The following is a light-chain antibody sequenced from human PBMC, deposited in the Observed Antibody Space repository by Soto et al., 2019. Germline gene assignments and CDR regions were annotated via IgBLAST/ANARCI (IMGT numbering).Light chain of an antibody. Sequence: EIVMTQSPGTLSVSPGERVTLSCRASQSVDSNLAWYSQRPGQAPRLLIYGASPRATGIPARFSGSGSGTEFTLTISGLQSEDFAVYFCHQYNNWLWTFGQGTRWKSN. J-gene: IGKJ1*01. V-gene: IGKV3-15*01. CDR1: QSVDSN. CDR2: GAS. CDR3: HQYNNWLWT.